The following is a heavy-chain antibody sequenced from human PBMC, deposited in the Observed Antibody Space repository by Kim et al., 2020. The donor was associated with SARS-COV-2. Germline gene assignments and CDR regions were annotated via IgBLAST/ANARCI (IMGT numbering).Heavy chain of an antibody. Sequence: GGSLRLSCATSGLILRSYTMSWVRQAPGKGLEWVSSISGTSDSAYYAESVKGRFTISRDNSKNTLYLQMNSLRAEDTALYYCVKDLYSGSGPGWVAFDYWGQGTLVTVSS. CDR2: ISGTSDSA. CDR1: GLILRSYT. V-gene: IGHV3-23*01. CDR3: VKDLYSGSGPGWVAFDY. J-gene: IGHJ4*02. D-gene: IGHD3-10*01.